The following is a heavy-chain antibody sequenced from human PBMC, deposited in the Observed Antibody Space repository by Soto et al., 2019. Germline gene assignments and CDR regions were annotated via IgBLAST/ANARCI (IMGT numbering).Heavy chain of an antibody. CDR1: GFTFSSYG. Sequence: VGSLRLSCAASGFTFSSYGMHWVRQAPGKGLEWVAVISFDARNKYYVDSVKGRFAISRDNAKSSLFLQMSSLRPADTAVYYCATNPLERHCSGANFANWFGPWGQGTLVTVSS. CDR3: ATNPLERHCSGANFANWFGP. D-gene: IGHD2-15*01. V-gene: IGHV3-30*03. J-gene: IGHJ5*02. CDR2: ISFDARNK.